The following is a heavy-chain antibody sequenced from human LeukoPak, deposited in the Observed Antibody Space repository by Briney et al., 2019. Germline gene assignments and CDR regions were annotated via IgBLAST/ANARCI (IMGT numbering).Heavy chain of an antibody. CDR3: ARGTPYLGLLWFGELSNKAFDY. CDR2: INHSGST. CDR1: GDSISSSSYY. V-gene: IGHV4-39*07. Sequence: SETLSLTCTVSGDSISSSSYYWSWIRQPPGKGLEWIGEINHSGSTNYNPSLKSRVTISVDTSKNQFSLKLSSVTAADTAVYYCARGTPYLGLLWFGELSNKAFDYWGQGTLVTVSS. J-gene: IGHJ4*02. D-gene: IGHD3-10*01.